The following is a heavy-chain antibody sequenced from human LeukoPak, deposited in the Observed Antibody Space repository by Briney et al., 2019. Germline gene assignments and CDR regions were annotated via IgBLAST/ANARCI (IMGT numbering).Heavy chain of an antibody. CDR3: AKDRTVVGATSFDY. V-gene: IGHV3-30*18. CDR2: IAYDGSVK. D-gene: IGHD1-26*01. J-gene: IGHJ4*02. Sequence: GGSLRLSCAASGFPFSTFGMHGVRQAPGKGLKWVAAIAYDGSVKYYPDSLKGRLTISRDNSKNTLYLQMNSLRTEDTAVYSCAKDRTVVGATSFDYWGLGTLVTVSS. CDR1: GFPFSTFG.